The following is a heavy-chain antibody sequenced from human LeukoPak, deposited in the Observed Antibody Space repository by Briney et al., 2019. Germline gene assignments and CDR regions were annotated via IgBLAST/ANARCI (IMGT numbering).Heavy chain of an antibody. CDR2: IYYSGST. CDR3: ARGRISSSY. V-gene: IGHV4-59*01. D-gene: IGHD6-13*01. CDR1: GGSISSYY. J-gene: IGHJ4*02. Sequence: SETLSLTCTVSGGSISSYYWSRIRQPPGKGLEWIGYIYYSGSTNYNPSLKSRVTISVDTSKNQFSLKLSSVTAADTAVYYCARGRISSSYWGQGTLVTVSS.